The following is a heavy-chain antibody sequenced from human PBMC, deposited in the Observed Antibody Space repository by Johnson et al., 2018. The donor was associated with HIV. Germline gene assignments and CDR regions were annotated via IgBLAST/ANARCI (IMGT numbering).Heavy chain of an antibody. Sequence: MLLVESGGGVVQPGRSLRLSCAASGFTVSSNYMNWVRQAPGKGLEWVSAISGSGGSTYYADSVKGRFTISRDNSKNTLYLQMNSLRAEDTAVYYCAKHGYGGNVFDAFDIWGQGTMVTVSS. CDR1: GFTVSSNY. J-gene: IGHJ3*02. V-gene: IGHV3-23*04. CDR2: ISGSGGST. D-gene: IGHD4-23*01. CDR3: AKHGYGGNVFDAFDI.